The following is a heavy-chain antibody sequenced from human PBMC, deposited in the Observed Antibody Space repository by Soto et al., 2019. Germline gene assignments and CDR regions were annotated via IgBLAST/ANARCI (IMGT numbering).Heavy chain of an antibody. CDR2: TYFRSKWYN. J-gene: IGHJ5*02. V-gene: IGHV6-1*01. CDR3: AKGDNLGPKTGYAFDP. CDR1: GDSVSSNTAS. Sequence: SQTLSLTCAISGDSVSSNTASWNWIRQSPSRGLEWLGRTYFRSKWYNDYAVSVKSRIIINPDTSNNQFSLQLNSVTPEDTAVYFCAKGDNLGPKTGYAFDPWGQGIMVTVAS. D-gene: IGHD5-12*01.